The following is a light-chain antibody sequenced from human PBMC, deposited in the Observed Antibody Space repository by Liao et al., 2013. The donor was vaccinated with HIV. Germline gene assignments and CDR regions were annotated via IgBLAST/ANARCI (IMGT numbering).Light chain of an antibody. CDR3: QAWDSGTVV. V-gene: IGLV3-21*01. J-gene: IGLJ2*01. CDR1: NIGSKS. CDR2: YDS. Sequence: SFVLTQPPSVSVAPGKTARITCEKDNIGSKSVHWYQQKPGQAPVMVIHYDSDRPSGIPGRFSGSNSGNIATLTISGTQTMDEADYYCQAWDSGTVVFGGGTKLTVL.